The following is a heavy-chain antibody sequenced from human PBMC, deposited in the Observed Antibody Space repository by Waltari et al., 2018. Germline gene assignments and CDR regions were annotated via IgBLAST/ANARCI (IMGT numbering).Heavy chain of an antibody. D-gene: IGHD3-3*01. Sequence: QVQLQESGPGLVKPSETLSLTCTVSGYSISSGFYWGWIRQPPGKGLEWIGSIYHSGGTYYNPSLKSRVTISVDTSKNQFSLKLSSVTAADTAVYYCAREHYDFWSGYRLNNWFDPWGQGTLVTVSS. CDR2: IYHSGGT. J-gene: IGHJ5*02. CDR1: GYSISSGFY. V-gene: IGHV4-38-2*02. CDR3: AREHYDFWSGYRLNNWFDP.